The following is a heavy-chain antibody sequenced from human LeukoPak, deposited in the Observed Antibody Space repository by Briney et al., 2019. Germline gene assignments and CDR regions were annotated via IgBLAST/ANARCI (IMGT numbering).Heavy chain of an antibody. Sequence: GESLKISCKGSGYSFTSYWIGWVRQMPGKGLECTGIIYPGDSDTRYRPSFQGQVTISVDRSISTAYLQWSTLQASGTAMYYCARLTDVDTAMIGIDCWGQGTLVTVSS. CDR3: ARLTDVDTAMIGIDC. V-gene: IGHV5-51*01. CDR2: IYPGDSDT. CDR1: GYSFTSYW. J-gene: IGHJ4*02. D-gene: IGHD5-18*01.